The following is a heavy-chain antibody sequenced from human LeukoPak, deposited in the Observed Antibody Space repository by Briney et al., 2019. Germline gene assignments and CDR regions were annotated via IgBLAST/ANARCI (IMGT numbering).Heavy chain of an antibody. CDR3: NREIGGSYFDS. CDR2: SNPTGGRT. J-gene: IGHJ4*02. Sequence: GASVKVSCKASGYTFTNYYIHWVRQAPGQGLEWLGVSNPTGGRTTYAQKFQGRVTMTRDTSTSTVYMELSSLRSEDTAIYYRNREIGGSYFDSWGQGTLVTVSS. V-gene: IGHV1-46*01. D-gene: IGHD1-26*01. CDR1: GYTFTNYY.